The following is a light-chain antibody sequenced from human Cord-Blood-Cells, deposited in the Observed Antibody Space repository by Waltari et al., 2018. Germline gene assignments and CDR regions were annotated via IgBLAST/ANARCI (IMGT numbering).Light chain of an antibody. CDR3: QQYNNWPPT. V-gene: IGKV3-15*01. J-gene: IGKJ1*01. CDR2: GAS. CDR1: QSVSSN. Sequence: EIVMTQSPATLSESPGERATLSCRASQSVSSNLAWYQQKPGQAPRLLIYGASTRATGIPARCSGSGSGTEFTLTISSLQSEDFAVYYCQQYNNWPPTFGQGTKVEIK.